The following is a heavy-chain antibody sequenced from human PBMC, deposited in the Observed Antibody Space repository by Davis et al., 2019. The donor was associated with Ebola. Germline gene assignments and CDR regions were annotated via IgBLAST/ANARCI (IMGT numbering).Heavy chain of an antibody. V-gene: IGHV1-3*01. Sequence: ASVKVSCKASGYTFTSYAMHWVRQAPGHRLEWMGWINAGNGNTKYSQKFQGRVTITRDTSASTAYMELSSLRSEDTAVYYCAGSYLMVWELLQPFDYWGQGTLVTVAS. J-gene: IGHJ4*02. D-gene: IGHD1-26*01. CDR3: AGSYLMVWELLQPFDY. CDR1: GYTFTSYA. CDR2: INAGNGNT.